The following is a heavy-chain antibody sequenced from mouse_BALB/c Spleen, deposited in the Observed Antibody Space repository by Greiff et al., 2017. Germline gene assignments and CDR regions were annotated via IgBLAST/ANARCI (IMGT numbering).Heavy chain of an antibody. D-gene: IGHD2-1*01. CDR3: ARGGGNYVDYAMDY. V-gene: IGHV5-17*02. CDR2: ISSGSSTI. Sequence: EVKLVESGGGLVQPGGSRKLSCAASGFTFSSFGMHWVRQAPEKGLEWVAYISSGSSTIYYADTVKGRFTISRDNPKNTLFLQMTSLRSEDTAMYYCARGGGNYVDYAMDYWGQGTSVTVSS. J-gene: IGHJ4*01. CDR1: GFTFSSFG.